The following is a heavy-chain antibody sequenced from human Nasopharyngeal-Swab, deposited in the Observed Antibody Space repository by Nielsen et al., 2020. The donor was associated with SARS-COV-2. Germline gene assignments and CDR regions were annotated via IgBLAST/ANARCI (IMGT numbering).Heavy chain of an antibody. CDR2: IIPIFGTA. D-gene: IGHD3-9*01. Sequence: SVKVSCKVSGYTLTELSMHWVRQAPGQGLEWMGGIIPIFGTANYAQKFQGRVTITADESTSTAYMELSSLRSEDTAVYYCARDRYYDILTGESYYYYGMDVWGQGTTVTVSS. J-gene: IGHJ6*02. V-gene: IGHV1-69*13. CDR1: GYTLTELS. CDR3: ARDRYYDILTGESYYYYGMDV.